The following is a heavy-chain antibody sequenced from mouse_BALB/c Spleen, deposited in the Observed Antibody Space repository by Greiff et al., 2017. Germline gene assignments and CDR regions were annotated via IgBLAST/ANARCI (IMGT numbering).Heavy chain of an antibody. V-gene: IGHV5-12-2*01. CDR3: ARHGSYYGSSYFDY. CDR1: GFTFSSYT. J-gene: IGHJ2*01. CDR2: ISNGGGST. D-gene: IGHD1-1*01. Sequence: EVKLVESGGGLVQPGGSLKLSCAASGFTFSSYTMSWVRQTPEKRLEWVAYISNGGGSTYYPDTVKGRFTISRDNAKNTLYLQMSSLKSEDTAMYYCARHGSYYGSSYFDYWGQGTTLTVSS.